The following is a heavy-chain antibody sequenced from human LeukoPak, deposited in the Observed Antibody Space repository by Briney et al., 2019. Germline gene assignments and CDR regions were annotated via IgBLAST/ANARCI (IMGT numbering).Heavy chain of an antibody. V-gene: IGHV4-39*01. Sequence: SETLSLTCSVSGGSISSRYYWGWIRQSPGKGLEWIGGLYYTGSTYYNPSLKSRITISVDASKNQFSLKLTSVTAADTAVYYCASVYSLYDNWGQGILVIVSS. CDR1: GGSISSRYY. D-gene: IGHD6-13*01. J-gene: IGHJ4*02. CDR3: ASVYSLYDN. CDR2: LYYTGST.